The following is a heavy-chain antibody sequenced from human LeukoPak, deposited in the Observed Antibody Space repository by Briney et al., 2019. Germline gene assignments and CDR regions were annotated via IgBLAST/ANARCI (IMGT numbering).Heavy chain of an antibody. J-gene: IGHJ4*02. Sequence: GGSLRLSCAASGFTFSSYSMNWVRQAAGKGLEWVSSISSSSSYIYYADSVKGRFTISRDNAKNSLYLQMNSLRAKDSGLYYCARYRLWFGELLGEDYWGQGTLVTVSS. D-gene: IGHD3-10*01. CDR1: GFTFSSYS. V-gene: IGHV3-21*01. CDR3: ARYRLWFGELLGEDY. CDR2: ISSSSSYI.